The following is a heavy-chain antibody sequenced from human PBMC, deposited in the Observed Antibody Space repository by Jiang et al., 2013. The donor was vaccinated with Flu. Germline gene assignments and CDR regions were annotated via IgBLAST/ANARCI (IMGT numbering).Heavy chain of an antibody. J-gene: IGHJ4*02. CDR3: ARHDEWELLPYFDY. Sequence: VQLVESGAEVKKPGESLKISCKGSRDSFANYWIAWVRQMPGKGLEWMGTIYPGDSDTRYSPSFQGQVTISAAKSISTAYLQWSSLKASDTAIYYCARHDEWELLPYFDYWGQGTLVTVS. CDR1: RDSFANYW. V-gene: IGHV5-51*01. D-gene: IGHD1-7*01. CDR2: IYPGDSDT.